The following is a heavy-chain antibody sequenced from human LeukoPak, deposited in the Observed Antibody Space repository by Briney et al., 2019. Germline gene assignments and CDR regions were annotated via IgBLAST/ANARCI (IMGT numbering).Heavy chain of an antibody. Sequence: GGSLRLSCVGSGFSFSGNSMNWVRQAPGKGLEWVSGISRTSTYIYYADSVQGRFTISRDNAKNSLYLQMDSLRAEDTAVYYCARDFVNSGYYFDYWGQGTQVTVSS. D-gene: IGHD3-22*01. CDR1: GFSFSGNS. V-gene: IGHV3-21*01. CDR3: ARDFVNSGYYFDY. CDR2: ISRTSTYI. J-gene: IGHJ4*02.